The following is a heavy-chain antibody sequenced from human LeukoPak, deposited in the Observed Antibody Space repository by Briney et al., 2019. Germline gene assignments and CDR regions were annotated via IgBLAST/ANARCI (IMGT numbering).Heavy chain of an antibody. Sequence: SETLSLTCTVSGGSISSYYWSWIRQPAGKGLEWIGRIYNSGSTNYNPSLKSRVTMSVDTSKNQFSLKLNSVTAADTAVYYCARGGGITMVRGVIGSHSDWFDPWGQGTLVTVSS. J-gene: IGHJ5*02. V-gene: IGHV4-4*07. D-gene: IGHD3-10*01. CDR1: GGSISSYY. CDR2: IYNSGST. CDR3: ARGGGITMVRGVIGSHSDWFDP.